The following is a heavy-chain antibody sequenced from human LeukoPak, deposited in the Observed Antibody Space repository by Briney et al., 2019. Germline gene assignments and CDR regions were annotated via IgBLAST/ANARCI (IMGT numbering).Heavy chain of an antibody. Sequence: SETLSLTCTVSGGSISSSSYYWGWIRQPPGKGLEWIGSIYYSGSTYYNPSLKSRVTISVDTSKNQFSLKLSSVTAADTAVYYCARANRVSLYYFDYWGQGTLVTVSS. V-gene: IGHV4-39*07. D-gene: IGHD5/OR15-5a*01. CDR3: ARANRVSLYYFDY. CDR1: GGSISSSSYY. CDR2: IYYSGST. J-gene: IGHJ4*02.